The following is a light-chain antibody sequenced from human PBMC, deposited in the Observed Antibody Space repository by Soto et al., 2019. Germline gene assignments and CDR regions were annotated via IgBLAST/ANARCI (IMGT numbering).Light chain of an antibody. CDR3: QQYYSTPWT. V-gene: IGKV4-1*01. Sequence: DIVMTQSPESLAVSLGERATINCMSSQSLLYSPNDKTYLAWYQQNPGQPPKLLIYWASTRESGVPDRFSGSGSGTDFTLTISSLQAEDVAVYYCQQYYSTPWTFGQGTKVEIK. CDR1: QSLLYSPNDKTY. J-gene: IGKJ1*01. CDR2: WAS.